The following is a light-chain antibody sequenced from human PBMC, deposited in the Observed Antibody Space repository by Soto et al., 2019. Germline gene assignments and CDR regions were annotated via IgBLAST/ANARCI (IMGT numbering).Light chain of an antibody. CDR1: QSLSSSS. CDR3: QQRSNWPPSIT. J-gene: IGKJ5*01. CDR2: GAS. V-gene: IGKV3D-20*02. Sequence: EIVLPQSPGTLSISPGERATLSCRASQSLSSSSLAWYQQKPGQAPRLLISGASSRAADIPDRFSGSGSGTDFTLTISSLEPEDFAVYYCQQRSNWPPSITFGQGTRLE.